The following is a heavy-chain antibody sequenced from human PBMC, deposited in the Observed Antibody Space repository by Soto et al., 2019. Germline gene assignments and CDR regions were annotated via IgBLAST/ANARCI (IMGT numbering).Heavy chain of an antibody. CDR3: ERTGRMGQQLTRV. CDR2: IYPGDSDT. Sequence: LGESLKISCKGSGYSFTSYWIGWVRQMPGKGLEWMGIIYPGDSDTRYSPSFQGQVTISADKSISTAYLQWSSLKASDTAMYYCERTGRMGQQLTRVWGQGTTVTVSS. V-gene: IGHV5-51*01. J-gene: IGHJ6*02. CDR1: GYSFTSYW. D-gene: IGHD6-13*01.